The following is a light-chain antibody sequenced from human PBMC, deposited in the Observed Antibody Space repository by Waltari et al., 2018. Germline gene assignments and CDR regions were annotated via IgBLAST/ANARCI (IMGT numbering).Light chain of an antibody. J-gene: IGKJ2*01. CDR3: QQSYNTPQT. Sequence: DIQMTQSPSSLSASVGDRVTITFRASQSISSYLNWYQQKPGKAPKLLIYAASSLQSGVPSRFSGSGSGTDFTLTISSLQPEDFATYYCQQSYNTPQTFGQGTKVEIK. CDR2: AAS. V-gene: IGKV1-39*01. CDR1: QSISSY.